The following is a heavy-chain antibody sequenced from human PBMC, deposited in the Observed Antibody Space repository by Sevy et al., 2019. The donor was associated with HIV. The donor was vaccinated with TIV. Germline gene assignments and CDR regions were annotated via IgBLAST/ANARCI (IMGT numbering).Heavy chain of an antibody. CDR2: IYSGGST. J-gene: IGHJ3*02. CDR3: AAQTLYDSSGYYYAIDAFDI. D-gene: IGHD3-22*01. Sequence: GGSLRLSCAASGFTVSSNYMSWVRQAPGKGLEWVSVIYSGGSTYYADSGKGRFTISRDNSKNTLYLQMNSLRTEDTAVYYCAAQTLYDSSGYYYAIDAFDIWGQGTMVTVSS. CDR1: GFTVSSNY. V-gene: IGHV3-53*01.